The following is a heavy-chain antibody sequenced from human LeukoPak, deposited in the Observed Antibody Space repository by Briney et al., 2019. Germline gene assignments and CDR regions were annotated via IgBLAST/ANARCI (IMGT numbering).Heavy chain of an antibody. V-gene: IGHV4-31*03. Sequence: PSQTLSLTCTVSGGSISSGGYYWSWIRQHPGKGLEWIGYIYYSGSTYYNPSLKSRVTISVDTSKNQLSLKLSSVTAADTAVYYCARERYSSGWYYNWFDPWGQGTLVTVSS. CDR2: IYYSGST. CDR3: ARERYSSGWYYNWFDP. D-gene: IGHD6-19*01. J-gene: IGHJ5*02. CDR1: GGSISSGGYY.